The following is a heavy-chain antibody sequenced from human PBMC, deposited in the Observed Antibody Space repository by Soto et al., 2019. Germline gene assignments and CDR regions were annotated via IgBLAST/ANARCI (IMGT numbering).Heavy chain of an antibody. V-gene: IGHV3-11*05. CDR2: ISSSSSYI. CDR1: GFTFSDYY. CDR3: ARTRFSYGYGLDY. Sequence: QVQLVESGGGLVKPGGSLRLSCAASGFTFSDYYMSWIRQAPGKGLEWVSYISSSSSYINYADSVKGRFTISRDNAKNSLYLPMNSLRAEDTAVYWCARTRFSYGYGLDYWGQGTLVTVCS. D-gene: IGHD5-18*01. J-gene: IGHJ4*02.